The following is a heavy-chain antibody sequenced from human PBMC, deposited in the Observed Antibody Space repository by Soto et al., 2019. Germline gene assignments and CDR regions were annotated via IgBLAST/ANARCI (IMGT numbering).Heavy chain of an antibody. CDR2: IIPIFGTA. J-gene: IGHJ5*02. D-gene: IGHD3-22*01. CDR1: GGTFSSYA. CDR3: ASGYYDSSGYYPRLNWFDP. Sequence: ASVKVSCKASGGTFSSYAISWVRQAPGQGLEWMGGIIPIFGTANYAQKFQGRVTITADESTSTAYMELSSLRSEDTAVYYCASGYYDSSGYYPRLNWFDPWGQGTLVTVSS. V-gene: IGHV1-69*13.